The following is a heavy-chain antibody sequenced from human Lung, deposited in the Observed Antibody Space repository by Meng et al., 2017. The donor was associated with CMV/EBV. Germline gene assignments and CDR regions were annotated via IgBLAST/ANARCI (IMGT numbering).Heavy chain of an antibody. V-gene: IGHV4-34*01. J-gene: IGHJ4*02. D-gene: IGHD1-14*01. Sequence: SETXSLXXAVHGESFSGYSWSWIRQPPGKGLEWIGEISHSGITNYNPSLKSRVTISLDTSKNQFSLKLNSVAAADTAVFYCARTLPPARGHRLDYWGQGTXVTVSS. CDR2: ISHSGIT. CDR3: ARTLPPARGHRLDY. CDR1: GESFSGYS.